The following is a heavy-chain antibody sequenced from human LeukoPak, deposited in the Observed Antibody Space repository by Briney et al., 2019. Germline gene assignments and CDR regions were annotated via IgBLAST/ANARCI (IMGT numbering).Heavy chain of an antibody. CDR3: ARSRTYYDFWSGYYGDAFDI. Sequence: SETLSLTCTVSGYSISSGYYWGWIRQPPGKGLEWIGSIYHSGSTYYNPSLKSRVTISVDTSKNQFSLKLSSVTAADTAVYYCARSRTYYDFWSGYYGDAFDIWGQGTMVTVSS. D-gene: IGHD3-3*01. V-gene: IGHV4-38-2*02. CDR2: IYHSGST. CDR1: GYSISSGYY. J-gene: IGHJ3*02.